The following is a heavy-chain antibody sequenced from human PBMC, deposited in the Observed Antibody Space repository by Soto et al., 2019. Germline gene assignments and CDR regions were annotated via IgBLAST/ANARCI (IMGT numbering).Heavy chain of an antibody. J-gene: IGHJ4*02. CDR1: GFTFSSYA. V-gene: IGHV3-23*01. Sequence: PGGSLRLSCAASGFTFSSYAMSWVRQAPGKGLEWVSAISGSGGSTYYADSVKGRFTISRDNSKNTLYLQMNSLRAEDTAVYYCANDGIGAAYSSSNEDYFDYWGQGTLVTVSS. CDR3: ANDGIGAAYSSSNEDYFDY. CDR2: ISGSGGST. D-gene: IGHD6-6*01.